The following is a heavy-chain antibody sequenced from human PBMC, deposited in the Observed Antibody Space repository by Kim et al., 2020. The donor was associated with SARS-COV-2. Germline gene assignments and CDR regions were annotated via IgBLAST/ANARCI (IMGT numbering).Heavy chain of an antibody. V-gene: IGHV3-21*01. J-gene: IGHJ5*02. D-gene: IGHD2-2*01. Sequence: GGSLRLSCAASGFTFSSYSMNWVRQAPGKGLEWVSSISSSSSYIYYADSVKGRFTISRDNAKNSLYLQMNSLRAEDTAVYYCARDSVPAATGIVNWFDPWGQGTLVTVSS. CDR1: GFTFSSYS. CDR3: ARDSVPAATGIVNWFDP. CDR2: ISSSSSYI.